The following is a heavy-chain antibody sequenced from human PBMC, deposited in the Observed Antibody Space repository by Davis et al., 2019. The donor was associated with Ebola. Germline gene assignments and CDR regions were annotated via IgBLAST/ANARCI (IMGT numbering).Heavy chain of an antibody. J-gene: IGHJ4*02. D-gene: IGHD6-19*01. CDR1: GFTFSSYG. CDR3: AKSKWQWRIYFDY. CDR2: ISYDGSNK. Sequence: GESLKISCAASGFTFSSYGMHWVRQAPGKGLEWVAVISYDGSNKYYADSVKGRFTISRDNSKNTLYLQMNSLRAEDTAVYYCAKSKWQWRIYFDYWGQGTLVTVSS. V-gene: IGHV3-33*05.